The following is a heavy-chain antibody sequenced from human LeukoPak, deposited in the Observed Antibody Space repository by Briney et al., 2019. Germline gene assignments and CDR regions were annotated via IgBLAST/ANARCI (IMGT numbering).Heavy chain of an antibody. CDR2: ISSSSSYI. J-gene: IGHJ4*02. CDR3: ASVLLWFGDFGY. CDR1: GFTFSSYS. D-gene: IGHD3-10*01. Sequence: GSLRLSCAASGFTFSSYSMNWVRQAPGKGLEWVSSISSSSSYIYYADSVKGRFTISRDNAKNSLYLQMNSLRAEDTAVYYCASVLLWFGDFGYWGQGTLVTVSS. V-gene: IGHV3-21*01.